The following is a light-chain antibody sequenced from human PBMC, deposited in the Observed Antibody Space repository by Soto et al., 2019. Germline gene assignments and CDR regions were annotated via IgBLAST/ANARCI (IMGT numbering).Light chain of an antibody. CDR1: SSNIGSKT. Sequence: QPVLTQPPSASGTPGQRLTISCSGSSSNIGSKTVNWYQQLPGTAPKLLIYSNYQRPSGVPDRFSGSKSGTSASLAISGLQSEDEADYYCSAWDASLNGYVFGPGTKVTVL. V-gene: IGLV1-44*01. J-gene: IGLJ1*01. CDR3: SAWDASLNGYV. CDR2: SNY.